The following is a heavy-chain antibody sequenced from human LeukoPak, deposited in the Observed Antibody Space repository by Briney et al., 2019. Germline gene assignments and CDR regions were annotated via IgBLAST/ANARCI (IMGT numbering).Heavy chain of an antibody. CDR2: IYYSGST. D-gene: IGHD3-22*01. Sequence: PSETLSLTCTVSGGSISSGGYYWRWIRQHPGKGLEWIGYIYYSGSTYYNPSLKSRVTISVDTSKNQFSLKLSSVTAADTAVYYCARELRGGYRLRYFDCWGQGTLVTVSS. V-gene: IGHV4-31*03. J-gene: IGHJ4*02. CDR3: ARELRGGYRLRYFDC. CDR1: GGSISSGGYY.